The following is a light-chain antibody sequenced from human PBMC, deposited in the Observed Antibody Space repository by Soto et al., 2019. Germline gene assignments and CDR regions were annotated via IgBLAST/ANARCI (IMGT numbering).Light chain of an antibody. CDR1: SSDVGGHDY. Sequence: QSALTQVASVSGSPGQSITISCTATSSDVGGHDYVSWYLQYPGKAPKLLIYEAFNRPSGVSDRFSGSKSGSTASLTISGLQAEDEGDYYCSSFTSTNTWVFGGGTKLTVL. CDR3: SSFTSTNTWV. J-gene: IGLJ3*02. V-gene: IGLV2-14*01. CDR2: EAF.